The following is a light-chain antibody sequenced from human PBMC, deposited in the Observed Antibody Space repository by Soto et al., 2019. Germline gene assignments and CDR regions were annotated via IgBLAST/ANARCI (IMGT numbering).Light chain of an antibody. CDR3: QQFGSSPGFT. V-gene: IGKV3-20*01. CDR2: GAS. J-gene: IGKJ3*01. Sequence: EIVLTQSPGTLSLSPGERATLSCRASQSINNRYLAWYQQKPGQATRLLIYGASSRATGIADRCIGSGCGTDVTLTISRLEPADFAVYYCQQFGSSPGFTFGPGTKVDIK. CDR1: QSINNRY.